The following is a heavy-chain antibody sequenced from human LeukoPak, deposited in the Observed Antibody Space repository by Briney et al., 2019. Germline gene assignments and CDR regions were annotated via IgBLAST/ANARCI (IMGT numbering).Heavy chain of an antibody. Sequence: SVKVSCKASGGTFSSYAISWVRQAPGQGLEWMGGIIPIFGTANYAQKFQGRVTITADESTSTAYMELSSLRSEDTAVYYCARDRDVVVPADIRDYDAFDIWGQGTMVTVSS. V-gene: IGHV1-69*01. CDR1: GGTFSSYA. CDR2: IIPIFGTA. D-gene: IGHD2-2*01. CDR3: ARDRDVVVPADIRDYDAFDI. J-gene: IGHJ3*02.